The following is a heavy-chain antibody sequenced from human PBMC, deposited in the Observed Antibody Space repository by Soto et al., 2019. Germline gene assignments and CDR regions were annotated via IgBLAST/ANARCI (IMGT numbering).Heavy chain of an antibody. D-gene: IGHD1-1*01. CDR2: INPSGGST. J-gene: IGHJ4*02. CDR1: GYTFISYY. V-gene: IGHV1-46*01. Sequence: ASVKVSCKASGYTFISYYMHWVRQAPGQGLEWMGMINPSGGSTSYAQKFQGRVTMTRDTSTSTVYMELSSLRSEDTAVSHCARNDNSGLDYWGQGTLVTVSS. CDR3: ARNDNSGLDY.